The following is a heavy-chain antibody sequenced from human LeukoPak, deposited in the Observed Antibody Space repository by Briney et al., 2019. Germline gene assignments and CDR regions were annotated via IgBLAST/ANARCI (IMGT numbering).Heavy chain of an antibody. D-gene: IGHD3-10*01. Sequence: GGSLRLSCAASGFTFSDYYMCWIRQAPGKGLEWVSTIYDDNTYYADSVKGRFAISTDNSKNTLYLQINSLRVEDTAVYFCAARKVRGVWFYLDYWGQGTLVTVSS. CDR3: AARKVRGVWFYLDY. CDR1: GFTFSDYY. J-gene: IGHJ4*02. CDR2: IYDDNT. V-gene: IGHV3-53*01.